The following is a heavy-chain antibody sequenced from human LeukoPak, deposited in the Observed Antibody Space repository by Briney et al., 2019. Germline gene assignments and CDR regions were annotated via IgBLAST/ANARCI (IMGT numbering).Heavy chain of an antibody. CDR3: ARQPIDYGPDY. CDR2: IYPDDSET. J-gene: IGHJ4*02. Sequence: GDSLKISCQSSGYSFTSYWIAWVRQMPGKGLEWMGIIYPDDSETRCNPCFQGQVTMSADKSISTAYLQWSALESSDTAIYYCARQPIDYGPDYWGLGTRVTVSS. CDR1: GYSFTSYW. D-gene: IGHD4/OR15-4a*01. V-gene: IGHV5-51*01.